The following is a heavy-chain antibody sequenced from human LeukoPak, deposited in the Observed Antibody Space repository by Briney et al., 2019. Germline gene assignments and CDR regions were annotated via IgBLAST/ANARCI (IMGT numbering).Heavy chain of an antibody. D-gene: IGHD2-15*01. Sequence: GGSLRLSCAASGFTFSSYWMSWVRQAPGKGLEWVANIKQDGSEKYYVDSVKGRFTISRDNAKNSLYLQMNGLRAEDTAVYYCASTVAATPGHYYYYGMDVWGQGTTVTVSS. CDR2: IKQDGSEK. J-gene: IGHJ6*02. CDR3: ASTVAATPGHYYYYGMDV. V-gene: IGHV3-7*01. CDR1: GFTFSSYW.